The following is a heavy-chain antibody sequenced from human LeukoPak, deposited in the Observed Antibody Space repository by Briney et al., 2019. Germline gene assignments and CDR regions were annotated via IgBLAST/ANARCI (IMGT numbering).Heavy chain of an antibody. CDR3: ARDTAMVDPYYYYGMDV. Sequence: ASVKVSCKASGYTFTSYGISWVRQAPGQGLEWMGWISAYNGNTNYAQKLQGRVTMTTDTSTSTAYMELRSLRSDDTAVYYCARDTAMVDPYYYYGMDVWGQGTTVTVSS. CDR1: GYTFTSYG. D-gene: IGHD5-18*01. V-gene: IGHV1-18*01. J-gene: IGHJ6*02. CDR2: ISAYNGNT.